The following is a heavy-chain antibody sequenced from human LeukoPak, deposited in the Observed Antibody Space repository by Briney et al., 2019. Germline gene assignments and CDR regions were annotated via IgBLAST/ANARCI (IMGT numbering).Heavy chain of an antibody. Sequence: SETLSLTCAVYGGSFSGYYWSWIRQPPGKGLEWIGEINHSGSTNYNPSLKSRVTISVDTSKNQFSLKLSSVTAADTAVYYCARGPQRRVTMVRGVNDAFDIWGQGTMVTVSS. V-gene: IGHV4-34*01. CDR1: GGSFSGYY. CDR3: ARGPQRRVTMVRGVNDAFDI. D-gene: IGHD3-10*01. CDR2: INHSGST. J-gene: IGHJ3*02.